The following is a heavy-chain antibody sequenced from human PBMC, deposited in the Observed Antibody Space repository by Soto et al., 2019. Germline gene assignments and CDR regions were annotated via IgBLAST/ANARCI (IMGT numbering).Heavy chain of an antibody. Sequence: QVQLQESGPGLVKPSQTLSLTCTVYGGSISSGGYYWSWIRQRPGKGLEWIGYINYSGSTYYNPSLKSRVTISVDTSKSQFSLKLCSVTAADTAVYYGARVDFSYDYGMVFLGQWTTVTVSS. CDR3: ARVDFSYDYGMVF. CDR2: INYSGST. CDR1: GGSISSGGYY. J-gene: IGHJ6*02. V-gene: IGHV4-31*03. D-gene: IGHD3-3*01.